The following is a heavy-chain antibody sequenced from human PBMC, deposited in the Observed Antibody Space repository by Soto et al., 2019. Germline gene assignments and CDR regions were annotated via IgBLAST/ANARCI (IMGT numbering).Heavy chain of an antibody. D-gene: IGHD1-1*01. CDR1: GYNFSDFG. V-gene: IGHV1-18*04. Sequence: GASVKVSCKASGYNFSDFGITWVRQAPGQGLEWMGWISGKNGNTNYAQKVQGRVTLTADTSTRTAYMEMRALTSDDSGIYYCARSEYDEDTGTFENWGQGTPVTVSS. CDR3: ARSEYDEDTGTFEN. J-gene: IGHJ4*02. CDR2: ISGKNGNT.